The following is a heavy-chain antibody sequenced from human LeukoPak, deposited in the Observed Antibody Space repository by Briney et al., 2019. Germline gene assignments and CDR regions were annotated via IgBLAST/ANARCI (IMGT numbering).Heavy chain of an antibody. D-gene: IGHD3-9*01. V-gene: IGHV3-64*01. CDR2: ISSSGGST. CDR3: ARDHPSRSGWNDAFDI. Sequence: GGSLRLSCAASGFSFSSYSMHWVRQAPGKGLEYVSAISSSGGSTYYTNSVKGRFTISRDNSKNILYLQMGSLRAEDMAVYYCARDHPSRSGWNDAFDIWGHGTMVTVSS. J-gene: IGHJ3*02. CDR1: GFSFSSYS.